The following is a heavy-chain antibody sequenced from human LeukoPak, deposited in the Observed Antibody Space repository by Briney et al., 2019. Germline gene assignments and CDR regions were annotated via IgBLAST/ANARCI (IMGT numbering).Heavy chain of an antibody. CDR3: ARGGLYGSGSYYNVRWFDP. CDR2: INHSGST. CDR1: GGSMRNSY. J-gene: IGHJ5*02. D-gene: IGHD3-10*01. Sequence: SETLSLTCTVSGGSMRNSYWSWIRQPPGKGLEWIGEINHSGSTNYNPSLKSRVTISIDTSKNQFSLKLSSVTAADTAVYYCARGGLYGSGSYYNVRWFDPWGQGTLVTVSS. V-gene: IGHV4-34*01.